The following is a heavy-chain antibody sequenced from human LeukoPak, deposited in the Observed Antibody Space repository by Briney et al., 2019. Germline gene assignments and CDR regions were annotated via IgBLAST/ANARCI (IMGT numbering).Heavy chain of an antibody. J-gene: IGHJ6*03. V-gene: IGHV3-66*02. Sequence: GGSLRLSCAASGFTVSFNYMSWVRQAPGKGLEWVSVIYSGGSIYYADSVKGLFTISRDNSKNTLYLQMNSLRAEDTAVYYCARGEDLDFWSGSPMDVWGKGTTVTVSS. CDR1: GFTVSFNY. D-gene: IGHD3-3*01. CDR2: IYSGGSI. CDR3: ARGEDLDFWSGSPMDV.